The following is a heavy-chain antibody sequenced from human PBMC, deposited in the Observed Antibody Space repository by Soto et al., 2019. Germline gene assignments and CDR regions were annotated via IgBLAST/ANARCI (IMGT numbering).Heavy chain of an antibody. V-gene: IGHV1-18*01. Sequence: ASVKVSCKASGYTFTSYGISWVRQAPGQGLEWMGWISAYNGNTNYAQKLQGRVTMTTDTSTSTAYMELRSLRSDDTAVYYCARDGGYCSGGSCYHRRGGMAVWGQGTSVTVSS. CDR1: GYTFTSYG. D-gene: IGHD2-15*01. J-gene: IGHJ6*02. CDR3: ARDGGYCSGGSCYHRRGGMAV. CDR2: ISAYNGNT.